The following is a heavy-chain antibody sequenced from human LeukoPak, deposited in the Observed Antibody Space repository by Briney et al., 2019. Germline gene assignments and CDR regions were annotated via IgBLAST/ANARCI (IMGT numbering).Heavy chain of an antibody. Sequence: PSETLSLTCTVSDYSISNTYYWSWIRQPPGKGLEWIGYIYYSGSTNYNPPLKSRVTISVDTSKNQFSLKLSSVTAADTAVYYCARVPYGSGSYFYYMDVWGKGTTVTISS. D-gene: IGHD3-10*01. J-gene: IGHJ6*03. V-gene: IGHV4-59*01. CDR1: DYSISNTYY. CDR2: IYYSGST. CDR3: ARVPYGSGSYFYYMDV.